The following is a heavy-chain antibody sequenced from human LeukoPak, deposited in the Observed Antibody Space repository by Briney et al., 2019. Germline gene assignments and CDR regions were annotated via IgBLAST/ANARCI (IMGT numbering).Heavy chain of an antibody. D-gene: IGHD3-22*01. Sequence: ASVKVSCKASGYTFTSYGISWVRQAPGQGLEWMGWISAYNGNTNYAQKLQGRVTMTTDTSTSTAYVELRSLRSDDTAVYYCARDQNPWGDSSGGLDYWGQGTLVTVSS. J-gene: IGHJ4*02. CDR3: ARDQNPWGDSSGGLDY. V-gene: IGHV1-18*01. CDR1: GYTFTSYG. CDR2: ISAYNGNT.